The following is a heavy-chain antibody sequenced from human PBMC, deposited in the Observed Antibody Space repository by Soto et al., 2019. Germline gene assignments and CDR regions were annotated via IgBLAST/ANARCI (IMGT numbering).Heavy chain of an antibody. CDR2: IYWDDSK. D-gene: IGHD1-26*01. CDR3: AHAYGGRSLY. CDR1: GFSLPTDRVG. J-gene: IGHJ4*02. Sequence: QITLKESGPTLVKPTQTLTLTCTFSGFSLPTDRVGVGWIRQPPGKALEWLAVIYWDDSKTYRPSLKSRLTITKDPSKTPVALTMTDMDPVDTATYYCAHAYGGRSLYWGQGTLVTVSS. V-gene: IGHV2-5*02.